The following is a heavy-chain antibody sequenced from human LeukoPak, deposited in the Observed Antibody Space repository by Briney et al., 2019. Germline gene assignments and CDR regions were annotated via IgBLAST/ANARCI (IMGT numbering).Heavy chain of an antibody. CDR3: ARSRGYYDSSGLYDY. J-gene: IGHJ4*02. CDR1: GYTFTGYY. D-gene: IGHD3-22*01. Sequence: RASVKVSCKASGYTFTGYYMHWVRQAPGQGLEWMGWINPNSGGTNYAQKFQGRVTMTRDTSISTAYMELSRLRSDDTAVYYCARSRGYYDSSGLYDYWGQGTLVTVSS. V-gene: IGHV1-2*02. CDR2: INPNSGGT.